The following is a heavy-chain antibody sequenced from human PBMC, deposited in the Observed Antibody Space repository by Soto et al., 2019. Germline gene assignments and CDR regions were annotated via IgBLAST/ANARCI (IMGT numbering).Heavy chain of an antibody. CDR1: GFIFSHAW. CDR3: AADVGPAYDSNNWFDP. Sequence: EVQLVESGGDLVKPGGSLRLSCAASGFIFSHAWFHWVRQPPGKGLELVGRVKNNGGATDYAASVKGRFTISRDDSKDTVYLQILSLRTACTAIYYCAADVGPAYDSNNWFDPWGQGTLVTVSS. CDR2: VKNNGGAT. D-gene: IGHD2-21*01. V-gene: IGHV3-15*07. J-gene: IGHJ5*02.